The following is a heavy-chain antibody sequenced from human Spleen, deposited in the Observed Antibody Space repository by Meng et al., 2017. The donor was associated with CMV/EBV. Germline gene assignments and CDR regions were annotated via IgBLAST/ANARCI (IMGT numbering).Heavy chain of an antibody. CDR1: GFAFAEYA. D-gene: IGHD1-26*01. Sequence: GESLKISCSVSGFAFAEYAINWVRQAPGRGLEWVGIIRSEGYGGTKRYAASVKGRFTVSRDDSKNIAYLQMNSLRSEDTAVYYCTRDWDSSMDDGFDIWGQGTMVTVSS. J-gene: IGHJ3*02. CDR2: IRSEGYGGTK. CDR3: TRDWDSSMDDGFDI. V-gene: IGHV3-49*04.